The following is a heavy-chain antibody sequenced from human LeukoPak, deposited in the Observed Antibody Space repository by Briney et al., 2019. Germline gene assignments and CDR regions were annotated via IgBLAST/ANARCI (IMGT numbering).Heavy chain of an antibody. J-gene: IGHJ4*02. Sequence: ASVKVSCKASGYTFTAYYMHWVRQAPGQGLEWMGWINPDSGGTNYAQKFQGRVTMTRDTSINTAYMELSRLSSDDTAVYYCARSSGTYPDSDSWGQGTLVTVSS. CDR2: INPDSGGT. D-gene: IGHD1-1*01. CDR1: GYTFTAYY. CDR3: ARSSGTYPDSDS. V-gene: IGHV1-2*02.